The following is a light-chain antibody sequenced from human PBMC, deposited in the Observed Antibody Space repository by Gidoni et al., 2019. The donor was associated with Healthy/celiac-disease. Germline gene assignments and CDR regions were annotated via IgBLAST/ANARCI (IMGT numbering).Light chain of an antibody. Sequence: QSVLTQPPSPSGTPGQRVPISCSGSSSKIGSNYVYWYQQLPGTAPKLLIYRTNQRTSGVPDRFSGSKSGTSASLAISGLRSEDEADYDCAAWDDSLSGVVFGGGTKLTVL. V-gene: IGLV1-47*01. J-gene: IGLJ2*01. CDR3: AAWDDSLSGVV. CDR2: RTN. CDR1: SSKIGSNY.